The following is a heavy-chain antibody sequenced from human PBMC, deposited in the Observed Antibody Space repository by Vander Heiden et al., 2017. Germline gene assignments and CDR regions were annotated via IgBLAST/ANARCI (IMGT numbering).Heavy chain of an antibody. CDR3: TRDAGTYNWLDS. V-gene: IGHV3-73*01. J-gene: IGHJ5*01. Sequence: EVQLVEPGGDLVPPGGSLKVSCAASGFAFISAALNCVRHPPGKGLEWIARTHTKDGDIRDAGYATSYAASVDGRFTIYRDHSADTVYLQMRSLIIEDTAIYYCTRDAGTYNWLDSWGQGTLVTVSS. CDR2: THTKDGDIRDAGYAT. CDR1: GFAFISAA.